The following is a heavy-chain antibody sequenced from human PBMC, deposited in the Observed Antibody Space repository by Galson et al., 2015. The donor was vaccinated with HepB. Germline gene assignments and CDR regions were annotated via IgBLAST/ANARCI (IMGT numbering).Heavy chain of an antibody. V-gene: IGHV1-24*01. D-gene: IGHD2-15*01. J-gene: IGHJ4*02. Sequence: SVKVSCKVSGYTLTELSMHWVRQAPGKGLEWMGGFDPEDGETIYAQKFQGRVTMTEDTSTDTAYMELSSLRSEDTAVYYCATSGRGVVLSAIDYWGQGTLVTVSS. CDR2: FDPEDGET. CDR3: ATSGRGVVLSAIDY. CDR1: GYTLTELS.